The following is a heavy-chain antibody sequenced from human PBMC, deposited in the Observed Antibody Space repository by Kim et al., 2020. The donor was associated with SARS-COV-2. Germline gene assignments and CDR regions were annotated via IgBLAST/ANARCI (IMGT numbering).Heavy chain of an antibody. CDR3: ARQPTGTTYYFDY. J-gene: IGHJ4*02. V-gene: IGHV5-51*01. Sequence: YSPSFQGQVTISADKSISTAYLQWSSLKASDTAMYYCARQPTGTTYYFDYWGQGTLVTVSS. D-gene: IGHD1-7*01.